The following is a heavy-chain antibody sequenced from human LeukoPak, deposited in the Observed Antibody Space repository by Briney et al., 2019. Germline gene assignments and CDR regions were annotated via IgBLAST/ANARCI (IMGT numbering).Heavy chain of an antibody. V-gene: IGHV1-18*01. CDR1: GYTFTSYG. CDR2: ISAYNGNT. D-gene: IGHD6-25*01. J-gene: IGHJ4*02. Sequence: ASVKVSFKASGYTFTSYGISWVRQAPGQGLEWVGWISAYNGNTNYAQKLQGRVTMTTDTSTSTAYMELRSLRSDDTAVYYCARGRQRPGRLHYWGQGTLVTVSS. CDR3: ARGRQRPGRLHY.